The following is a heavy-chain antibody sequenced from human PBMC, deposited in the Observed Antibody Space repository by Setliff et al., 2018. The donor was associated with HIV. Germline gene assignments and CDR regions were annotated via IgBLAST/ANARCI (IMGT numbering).Heavy chain of an antibody. V-gene: IGHV4-4*07. CDR3: ARGLSFYDPGGFDY. D-gene: IGHD3-22*01. CDR1: GDSMNDYY. CDR2: ININEDT. J-gene: IGHJ4*02. Sequence: PSETLSLTCTVSGDSMNDYYWTWIRQPAGKALEWIGRININEDTYFKSSLRSRVSMSIDTSKNQFSLKLSSVTAADTAVYYCARGLSFYDPGGFDYWGQGTLVTVSS.